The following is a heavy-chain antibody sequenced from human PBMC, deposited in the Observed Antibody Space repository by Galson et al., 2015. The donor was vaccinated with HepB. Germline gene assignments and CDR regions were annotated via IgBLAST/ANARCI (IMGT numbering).Heavy chain of an antibody. J-gene: IGHJ3*02. Sequence: LRLSCAASGFTFSSYEMNWVRQAPGKGLEWVSYISSSGSTIYYADSVKGRFTISRDNAKNSLYLQMNSLRAEDTAVYYCAREEYYYDSKGDAFDIWGQGTMVTVSS. D-gene: IGHD3-22*01. CDR1: GFTFSSYE. CDR2: ISSSGSTI. V-gene: IGHV3-48*03. CDR3: AREEYYYDSKGDAFDI.